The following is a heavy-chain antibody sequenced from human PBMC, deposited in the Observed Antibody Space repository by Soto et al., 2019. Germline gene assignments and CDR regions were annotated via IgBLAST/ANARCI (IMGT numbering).Heavy chain of an antibody. CDR1: GFTFNDFE. D-gene: IGHD3-10*01. V-gene: IGHV3-48*03. CDR2: IDGSGATK. Sequence: EVQLLESGGGLVQPGGSLRLSCGVSGFTFNDFEMNWVRQAPGKGLEWLAYIDGSGATKKYADSVRGRFTISRDNANYSLFLQMSSMRAADTAMYYCARGFGRFNYWGQGTLVSVSS. J-gene: IGHJ4*02. CDR3: ARGFGRFNY.